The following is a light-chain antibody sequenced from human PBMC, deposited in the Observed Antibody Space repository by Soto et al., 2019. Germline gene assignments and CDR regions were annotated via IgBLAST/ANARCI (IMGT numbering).Light chain of an antibody. V-gene: IGKV3-15*01. CDR2: GAS. CDR1: QNINNN. J-gene: IGKJ2*01. Sequence: EIVLTQFSDTLSVSPGDRATLSCKASQNINNNLAWYQQKPGQAPRLLISGASTRATGVPARFSGSGSGTEFTLTVSSLQSEDFAVYYCQQYNNWPPYTFGQGTKVDI. CDR3: QQYNNWPPYT.